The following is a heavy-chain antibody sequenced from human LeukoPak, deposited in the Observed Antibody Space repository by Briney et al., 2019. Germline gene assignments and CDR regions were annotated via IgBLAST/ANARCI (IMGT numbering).Heavy chain of an antibody. J-gene: IGHJ1*01. CDR3: AKDSVGATTVEYFQH. D-gene: IGHD1-26*01. V-gene: IGHV3-23*01. CDR2: ISGSGGST. CDR1: GFTFSSYA. Sequence: PGGSLRLSCAASGFTFSSYAMSWVRQAPGKGLEWVSAISGSGGSTYYADSVKGRFTISRDNSKNTLYLQMNSLRAEDTAVHYCAKDSVGATTVEYFQHWGQGTLVTVSS.